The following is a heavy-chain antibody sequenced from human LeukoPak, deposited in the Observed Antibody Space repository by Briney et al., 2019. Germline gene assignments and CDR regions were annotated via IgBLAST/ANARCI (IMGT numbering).Heavy chain of an antibody. CDR2: IDNNGIT. D-gene: IGHD1-26*01. V-gene: IGHV4-34*01. J-gene: IGHJ4*02. CDR3: ARGGGGAKAFSFDY. CDR1: GFTFSSNY. Sequence: GSLRLSCAASGFTFSSNYMNWVRQSPGKGLEWIGEIDNNGITNYNPSLKSRVTMSVDTTRKRFSLRLTAESAADTGVYYCARGGGGAKAFSFDYWGQGSLVTVSS.